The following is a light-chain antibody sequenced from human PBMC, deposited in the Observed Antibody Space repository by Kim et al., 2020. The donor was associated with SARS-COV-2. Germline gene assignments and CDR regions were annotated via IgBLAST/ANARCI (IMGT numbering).Light chain of an antibody. CDR3: SAWDNSLSAWV. CDR2: RNH. V-gene: IGLV10-54*01. J-gene: IGLJ3*02. CDR1: SNNIGSEG. Sequence: RQTATLTCTGNSNNIGSEGAVWLRHHQGHPPKALSSRNHNRPSGISERLSASRSGNTASLTITGLQPEDEADYYCSAWDNSLSAWVFGGGTQLTVL.